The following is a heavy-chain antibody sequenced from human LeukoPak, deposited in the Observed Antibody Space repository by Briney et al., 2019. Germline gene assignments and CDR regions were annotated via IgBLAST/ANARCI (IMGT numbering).Heavy chain of an antibody. CDR3: VKPAISYNYGQGNYTGDIPHFDY. CDR2: ISGSGGST. V-gene: IGHV3-23*01. J-gene: IGHJ4*02. Sequence: GGSLRLSCAASGCTFSSYAMLGVRQAPGKGLEWVSAISGSGGSTYYADSVKGRFTISRDNSKNTLYLQMNSLRAEDTAVYYCVKPAISYNYGQGNYTGDIPHFDYWGQGTLVTVSS. CDR1: GCTFSSYA. D-gene: IGHD3-10*02.